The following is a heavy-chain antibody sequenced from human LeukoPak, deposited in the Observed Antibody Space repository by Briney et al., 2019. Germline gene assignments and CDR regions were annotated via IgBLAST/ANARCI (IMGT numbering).Heavy chain of an antibody. CDR3: AIQGRRSSSPHD. D-gene: IGHD6-13*01. V-gene: IGHV1-8*01. CDR2: MNPNSGNT. J-gene: IGHJ4*02. Sequence: GASVKVSCKASGHTLTSYDINWVRQATGQGLEWMGWMNPNSGNTGYAQKFQGGVTMTRNTSISTAYMELSSLRSEDTAVYYCAIQGRRSSSPHDWGQGTLVTVSS. CDR1: GHTLTSYD.